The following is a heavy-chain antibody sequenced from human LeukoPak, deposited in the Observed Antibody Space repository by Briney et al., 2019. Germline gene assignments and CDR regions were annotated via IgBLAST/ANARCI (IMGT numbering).Heavy chain of an antibody. V-gene: IGHV4-39*07. J-gene: IGHJ4*02. CDR3: ARDYLASSGYSAWGF. D-gene: IGHD3-22*01. CDR1: GGSISSSSYY. CDR2: IYYSGST. Sequence: SETLSLTCTVSGGSISSSSYYWGWIRQPPGKGLEWIGSIYYSGSTYYNPSLKSRVTISVDTSRNQFSLKLSSVTAADTAVYYCARDYLASSGYSAWGFWGQGTLVTVSS.